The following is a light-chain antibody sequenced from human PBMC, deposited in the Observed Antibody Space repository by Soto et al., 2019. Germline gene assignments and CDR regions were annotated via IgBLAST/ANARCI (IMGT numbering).Light chain of an antibody. Sequence: IQLTQSPSSLSASVGDRVTITCRASQGISSYLAWYQQKPGKAPKLLIYAASTLQSGVPSRFSVSGSGTVFTLTISSLQPEDFATYYCQPLNSYPLTFGGGTKVEIK. CDR3: QPLNSYPLT. CDR1: QGISSY. V-gene: IGKV1-9*01. CDR2: AAS. J-gene: IGKJ4*01.